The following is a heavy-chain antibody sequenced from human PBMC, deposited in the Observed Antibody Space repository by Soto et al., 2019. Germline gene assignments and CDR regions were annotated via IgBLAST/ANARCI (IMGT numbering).Heavy chain of an antibody. D-gene: IGHD5-18*01. CDR1: GGSISSSSYY. J-gene: IGHJ6*01. CDR2: IYYSEST. V-gene: IGHV4-39*01. Sequence: PSETLSLTCTVSGGSISSSSYYWGWIRHPPGKGLEWIGSIYYSESTYYNPSLKSRVTISVDTSKNQFSLKLSSVTAADTAVYYCACIFSGGYGYGFYYYGMDVWGQGTTVTVSS. CDR3: ACIFSGGYGYGFYYYGMDV.